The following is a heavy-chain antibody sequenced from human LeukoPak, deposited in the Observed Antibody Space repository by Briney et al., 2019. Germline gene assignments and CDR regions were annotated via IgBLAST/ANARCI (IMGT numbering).Heavy chain of an antibody. CDR1: GFTFSSYA. CDR3: AKDSGDYFAGWFPHYFDY. CDR2: ISGSGGST. J-gene: IGHJ4*02. V-gene: IGHV3-23*01. D-gene: IGHD4-17*01. Sequence: PGGSLRLSCAASGFTFSSYAMTWVRQAPGKGLEWVSAISGSGGSTYYADSVKGRFTISRDNSKNTLYLQMDSLRAEDTAVYYCAKDSGDYFAGWFPHYFDYWGQGTLVTVSS.